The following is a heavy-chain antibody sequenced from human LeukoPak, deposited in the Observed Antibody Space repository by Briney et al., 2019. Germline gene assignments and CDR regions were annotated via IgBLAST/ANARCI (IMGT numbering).Heavy chain of an antibody. CDR2: INHSGST. J-gene: IGHJ4*02. CDR3: ARAWAPLGYKDYPTDY. D-gene: IGHD3-10*01. V-gene: IGHV4-34*01. CDR1: GGSFSGYY. Sequence: SETLSLTCAVYGGSFSGYYWSWLRQPPGKGLEWIGEINHSGSTNYNPSLKSRVTISVDTSKNQFSLKLSSVTAADTAVYYCARAWAPLGYKDYPTDYWGQGTLVTVSS.